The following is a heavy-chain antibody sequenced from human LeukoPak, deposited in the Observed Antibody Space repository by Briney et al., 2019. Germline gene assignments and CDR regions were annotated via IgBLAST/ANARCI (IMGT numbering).Heavy chain of an antibody. J-gene: IGHJ4*02. CDR1: GYTFTSYG. D-gene: IGHD2-2*01. CDR2: INPNSGGT. Sequence: ASVKVSCKASGYTFTSYGISWVRQAPGQGLEWMGWINPNSGGTNYAQKFQGRVTMTRDTSISTAYMELSRLRSDDTAVYYCARAKDIVVVPAAFYFDYWGQGTLVTVSS. CDR3: ARAKDIVVVPAAFYFDY. V-gene: IGHV1-2*02.